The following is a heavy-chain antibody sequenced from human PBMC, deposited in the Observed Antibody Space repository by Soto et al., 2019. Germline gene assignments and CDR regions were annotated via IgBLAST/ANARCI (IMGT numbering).Heavy chain of an antibody. J-gene: IGHJ6*02. D-gene: IGHD2-2*01. V-gene: IGHV1-18*01. CDR1: GYTFTSYG. CDR2: ISAYNGNT. CDR3: ARTLLGYCSSTSCPTLDGMDV. Sequence: QVQLVQSGAEVKKPGASVKVSCKASGYTFTSYGISWVRRAPGQGLEWMGWISAYNGNTNYAQKLQGRVTMTTDTSTSTAYMELRSLRSDDTAVYYCARTLLGYCSSTSCPTLDGMDVWGQGTTVTVSS.